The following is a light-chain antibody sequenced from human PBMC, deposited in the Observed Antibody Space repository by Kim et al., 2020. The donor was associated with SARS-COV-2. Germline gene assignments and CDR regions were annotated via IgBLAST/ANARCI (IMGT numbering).Light chain of an antibody. J-gene: IGLJ2*01. CDR3: CSYVV. CDR1: SSDVGNYNL. Sequence: QSALTQPASVSGSPGQSITISCTGTSSDVGNYNLVSWYQQHPGKAPKLMIYEVSKRPSGVSNRFSGSKSGNTASLTISGLQAEDEADYYCCSYVVFGGGTKLTVL. V-gene: IGLV2-23*02. CDR2: EVS.